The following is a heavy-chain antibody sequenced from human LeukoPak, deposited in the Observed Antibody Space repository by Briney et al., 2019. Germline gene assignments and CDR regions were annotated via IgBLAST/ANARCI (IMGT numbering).Heavy chain of an antibody. D-gene: IGHD3-10*01. CDR2: ISYDGSNK. V-gene: IGHV3-30*04. CDR1: GFSFSSYA. Sequence: PGRSLRLSCVASGFSFSSYAIHWVCQAPGKGLEWVAVISYDGSNKFYADSVKGRFTISRDNTKNTLYLQMNSLRPEDTAVYYCAREEKVWGVMSDHWGQGTLVTVSS. CDR3: AREEKVWGVMSDH. J-gene: IGHJ5*02.